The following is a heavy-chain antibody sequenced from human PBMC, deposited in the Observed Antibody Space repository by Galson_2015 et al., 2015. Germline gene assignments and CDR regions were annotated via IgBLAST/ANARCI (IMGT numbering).Heavy chain of an antibody. CDR3: TRHLGIGSGSPEF. J-gene: IGHJ4*02. V-gene: IGHV3-21*01. CDR2: ISGRSTFI. CDR1: GFPFSSYT. Sequence: SLRLSCAASGFPFSSYTMNWVRQAPGKGLQWVSSISGRSTFIFCSDSVKGRFTISRDNAKNSLSLQMNSLRGDDTAVYYCTRHLGIGSGSPEFWGQGTLVAVSS. D-gene: IGHD7-27*01.